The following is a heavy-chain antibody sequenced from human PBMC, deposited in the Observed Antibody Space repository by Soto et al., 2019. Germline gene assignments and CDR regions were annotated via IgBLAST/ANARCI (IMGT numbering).Heavy chain of an antibody. V-gene: IGHV1-24*01. CDR1: GYTLTELS. Sequence: EASVKVSCKVSGYTLTELSMHWVRQAPGKGLEWMGGFDPEDGETIYAQKFQGRVTMTEDTSTDTAYMELSSLRSEDTAVYYCATLNWNYHSYYYGMDVWGQGTTVTVSS. CDR3: ATLNWNYHSYYYGMDV. D-gene: IGHD1-7*01. J-gene: IGHJ6*02. CDR2: FDPEDGET.